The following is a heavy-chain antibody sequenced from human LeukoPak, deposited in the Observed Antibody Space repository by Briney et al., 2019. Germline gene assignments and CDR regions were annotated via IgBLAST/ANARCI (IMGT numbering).Heavy chain of an antibody. CDR2: ISGSNSYI. CDR1: GFTFSSYT. CDR3: ARKAGGYSYGPLDY. V-gene: IGHV3-21*01. Sequence: GGSLRLSCAASGFTFSSYTMHWIRQTPGKGLEWASSISGSNSYIFYADSVKGRFTISRDNAKNTLYLQMNSLRAEDTAVYYCARKAGGYSYGPLDYWGQGTLVTVSS. J-gene: IGHJ4*02. D-gene: IGHD5-18*01.